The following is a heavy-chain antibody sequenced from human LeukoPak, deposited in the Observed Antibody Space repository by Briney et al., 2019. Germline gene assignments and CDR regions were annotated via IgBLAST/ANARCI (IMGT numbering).Heavy chain of an antibody. D-gene: IGHD2-15*01. Sequence: GGSLRLSCAASGFRVRSTYMTWVRQAPGKGLEWVSYISSSGITIYYADSMKGRFTISRDNAKNSLYLQMNSLRAEDTAVYYCARVGADCSGDRCYWTYDAFDIWGQGTMVTVSS. CDR2: ISSSGITI. V-gene: IGHV3-48*03. CDR1: GFRVRSTY. J-gene: IGHJ3*02. CDR3: ARVGADCSGDRCYWTYDAFDI.